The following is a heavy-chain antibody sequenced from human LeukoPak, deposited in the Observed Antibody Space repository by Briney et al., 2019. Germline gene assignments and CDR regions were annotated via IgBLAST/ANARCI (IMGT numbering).Heavy chain of an antibody. V-gene: IGHV3-72*01. J-gene: IGHJ4*02. CDR1: GFTFSDHF. Sequence: SGGSLRLSCAASGFTFSDHFMDWVRQAPGKGLEWVGRSRNKAKSYTTEYAASVKGRFTISRDDSKNSLDLQMNSLKTEDTAVYFCARARPDNSGHYYFDYWGQGTLVTVSS. CDR2: SRNKAKSYTT. CDR3: ARARPDNSGHYYFDY. D-gene: IGHD3-22*01.